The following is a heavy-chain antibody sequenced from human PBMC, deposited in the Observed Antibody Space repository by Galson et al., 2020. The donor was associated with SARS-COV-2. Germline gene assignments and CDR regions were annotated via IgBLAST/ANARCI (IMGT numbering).Heavy chain of an antibody. V-gene: IGHV3-23*01. CDR1: GFTFSNYA. D-gene: IGHD4-17*01. CDR3: AKDHGPTVTTEGGYYYYGMDV. J-gene: IGHJ6*02. Sequence: GESLKISCAASGFTFSNYAMSWVRQAPGKGLEWVSVVSGSGGSTYSAESVKGRFTISRDNSKNTLYLQMNSLRAEDTAVYYCAKDHGPTVTTEGGYYYYGMDVWGQGTTVTVSS. CDR2: VSGSGGST.